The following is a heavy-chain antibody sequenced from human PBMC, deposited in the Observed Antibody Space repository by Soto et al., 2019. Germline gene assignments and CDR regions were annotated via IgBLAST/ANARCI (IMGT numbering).Heavy chain of an antibody. J-gene: IGHJ4*02. CDR1: SDSISRSHW. V-gene: IGHV4-4*02. D-gene: IGHD1-1*01. Sequence: PSETLSLTCAVSSDSISRSHWLTWVRQSPGKGLEWIGDINYSGSTYYNPSLKSRVTISVDTSKNQFSLKLSSVTAADTAVYYCARDTASNWNQPPSPTTAFDYWGQGTLVTVSS. CDR2: INYSGST. CDR3: ARDTASNWNQPPSPTTAFDY.